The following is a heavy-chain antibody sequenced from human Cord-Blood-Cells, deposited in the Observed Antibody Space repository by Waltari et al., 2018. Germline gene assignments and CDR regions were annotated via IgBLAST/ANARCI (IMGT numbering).Heavy chain of an antibody. D-gene: IGHD1-26*01. Sequence: QVQLQQWGAGLLKPSETLSLTCAVYGGSFSGYYWSWIRQPPGKGLGWIGEINHSGSTNYTPSLKSRVTISVDTSKNQFSLKLSSVTAADTAVYYCARVRDSGSYYYLYYFDYWGQGTLVTVSS. CDR2: INHSGST. J-gene: IGHJ4*02. CDR1: GGSFSGYY. V-gene: IGHV4-34*01. CDR3: ARVRDSGSYYYLYYFDY.